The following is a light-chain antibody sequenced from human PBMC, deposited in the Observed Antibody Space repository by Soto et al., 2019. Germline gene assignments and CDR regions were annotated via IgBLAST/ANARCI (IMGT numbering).Light chain of an antibody. CDR3: QQYGSSLPGVT. Sequence: EIVLTQSPGTLSLSPGERATLSCRASQSVSSSYLAWYQQKPGQAPRLLIYGASSRATGIPDRFSGSGSGTDFALTISRLEPEDFAVYYCQQYGSSLPGVTFGQVTRLEIK. J-gene: IGKJ5*01. V-gene: IGKV3-20*01. CDR1: QSVSSSY. CDR2: GAS.